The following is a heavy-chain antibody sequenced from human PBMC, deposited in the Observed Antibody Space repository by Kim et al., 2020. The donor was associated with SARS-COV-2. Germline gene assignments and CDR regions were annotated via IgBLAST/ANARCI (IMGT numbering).Heavy chain of an antibody. CDR1: GFTFSSYA. Sequence: GGSLRLSCAASGFTFSSYAMSWVRQAPGKGLEWVSAISGSGGSTYYADSVKGRFTISRDNSKNTLYLQMNSLRAEDTAVYYCAKFPLGGFGGLSDWYFDRWGRGTLVTVSS. J-gene: IGHJ2*01. CDR3: AKFPLGGFGGLSDWYFDR. CDR2: ISGSGGST. D-gene: IGHD3-10*01. V-gene: IGHV3-23*01.